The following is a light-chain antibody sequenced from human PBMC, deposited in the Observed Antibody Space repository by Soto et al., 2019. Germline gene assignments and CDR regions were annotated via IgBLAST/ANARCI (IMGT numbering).Light chain of an antibody. CDR1: SSNIGAGYD. J-gene: IGLJ1*01. CDR2: DDS. V-gene: IGLV1-40*01. Sequence: QSLLTQPPSVSGAPGQRVTISCTGSSSNIGAGYDVHWYQQRPGTAPRLLISDDSNRPSGVPNRFSGSKSGTTASLAITGLQADDEADYYCQSYDTALGGSYVFGSGTKLTVL. CDR3: QSYDTALGGSYV.